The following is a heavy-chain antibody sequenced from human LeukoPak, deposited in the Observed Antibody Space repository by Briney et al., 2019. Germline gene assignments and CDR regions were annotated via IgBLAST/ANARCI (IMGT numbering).Heavy chain of an antibody. V-gene: IGHV4-34*01. J-gene: IGHJ4*02. CDR3: ARKSYSSGWYWF. Sequence: SETLSLTCAVYGGPFSGYYWSWIRQPPGKGLEWIGEINHSGSTNYNPSLKSRVTISVDTSKNQFSLKLSSVTAADTAVYYCARKSYSSGWYWFWGQGTLVTVSS. CDR2: INHSGST. D-gene: IGHD6-19*01. CDR1: GGPFSGYY.